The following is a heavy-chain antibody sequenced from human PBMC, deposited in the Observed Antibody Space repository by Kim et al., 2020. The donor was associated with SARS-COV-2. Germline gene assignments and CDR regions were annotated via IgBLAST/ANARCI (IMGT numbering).Heavy chain of an antibody. V-gene: IGHV1-69*13. CDR2: IIPIFGTA. CDR1: GGTFSSYA. J-gene: IGHJ6*02. Sequence: SVKVSCKASGGTFSSYAISWVRQAPGQGLEWMGGIIPIFGTANYAQKFQGRVTITADESTSTAYMELSSLRSEDTAVYYCARETTGITMVRGVTPPDYYYYGMDVWGQGTTVTVSS. D-gene: IGHD3-10*01. CDR3: ARETTGITMVRGVTPPDYYYYGMDV.